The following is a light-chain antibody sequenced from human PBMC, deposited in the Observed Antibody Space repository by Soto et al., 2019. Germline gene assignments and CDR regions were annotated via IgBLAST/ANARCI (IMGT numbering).Light chain of an antibody. V-gene: IGKV1-5*01. J-gene: IGKJ1*01. Sequence: DIPMTQSPSTLSASVGDRVTITCRASQSISGWLAWYQQKPGKAPKLLIYDASSLESGVPSRFSGSGSGTEFTLTISSLQPDDFATYYCLQYNTYSRTFGQGTKVEIK. CDR3: LQYNTYSRT. CDR2: DAS. CDR1: QSISGW.